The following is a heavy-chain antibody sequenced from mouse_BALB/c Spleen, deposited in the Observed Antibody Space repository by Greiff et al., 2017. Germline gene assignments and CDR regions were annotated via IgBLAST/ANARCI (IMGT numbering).Heavy chain of an antibody. V-gene: IGHV5-6*01. CDR1: GFTFSSYG. Sequence: EVKVVESGGDLVKPGGSLKLSCAASGFTFSSYGMSWVRQTPDKRLEWVATISSGGSYTYYPDSVKGRFTISRDNAKNTLYLQMSSLKSEDTAMYYCAHYDYYWGQGTSVTVSS. D-gene: IGHD2-4*01. J-gene: IGHJ4*01. CDR2: ISSGGSYT. CDR3: AHYDYY.